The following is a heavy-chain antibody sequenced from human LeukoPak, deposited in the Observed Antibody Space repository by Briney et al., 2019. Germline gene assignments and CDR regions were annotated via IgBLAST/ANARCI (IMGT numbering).Heavy chain of an antibody. D-gene: IGHD5-24*01. V-gene: IGHV4-39*01. CDR1: GGSISSSSYY. Sequence: SETLSLTCTVSGGSISSSSYYWGWIRQPPGKGLEWIGSIYYSGSTCYNPSLKSRVTISVDTSKNQFSLKLSSVTAADTAVYYCARLVEMATLYFDYWGQGTLVTVSS. CDR2: IYYSGST. CDR3: ARLVEMATLYFDY. J-gene: IGHJ4*02.